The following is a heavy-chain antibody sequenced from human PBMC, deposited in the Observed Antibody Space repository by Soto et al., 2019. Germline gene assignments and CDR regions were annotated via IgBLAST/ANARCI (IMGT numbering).Heavy chain of an antibody. Sequence: QVQLQQWGAGPLRPLETLSLTCGVSGGSFSGHYWAWIRQSPGKGLEWIGEINDRGSINYNPSLKSRVSISVDTSMNHYSLKLRSVTAADTAVYYCARESHDILTGPPWVWYFDLWGRGTLVTVSS. CDR1: GGSFSGHY. D-gene: IGHD3-9*01. CDR3: ARESHDILTGPPWVWYFDL. CDR2: INDRGSI. V-gene: IGHV4-34*01. J-gene: IGHJ2*01.